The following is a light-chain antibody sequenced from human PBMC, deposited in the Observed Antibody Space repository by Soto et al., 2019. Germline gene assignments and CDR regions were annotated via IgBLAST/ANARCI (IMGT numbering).Light chain of an antibody. CDR3: SSFTRSNPWV. CDR1: SSDVGAYNS. CDR2: EVS. V-gene: IGLV2-14*01. Sequence: QSALTQPASVSGSPGQSIIISCTGTSSDVGAYNSVCWHQQHPGKAPKLMIYEVSNRPSGVSDRFSASKSGNTASLTISGRQADDEGDYYCSSFTRSNPWVFGGGTKLTVL. J-gene: IGLJ3*02.